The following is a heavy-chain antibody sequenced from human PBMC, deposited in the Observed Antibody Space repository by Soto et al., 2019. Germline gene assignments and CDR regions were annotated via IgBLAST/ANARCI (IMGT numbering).Heavy chain of an antibody. D-gene: IGHD3-3*01. J-gene: IGHJ5*02. CDR2: ISGYDGKT. Sequence: QVQLVQSGAEVKKPGASVKVSCKASGYAFNTYGINWVRQAPGQGLELMGWISGYDGKTTYAEKFQDRVTMTTETCTSTAYMELRSLTSEDPAVYYCARDPHDFWTSYWFDPWGQGTLVSVAS. V-gene: IGHV1-18*01. CDR3: ARDPHDFWTSYWFDP. CDR1: GYAFNTYG.